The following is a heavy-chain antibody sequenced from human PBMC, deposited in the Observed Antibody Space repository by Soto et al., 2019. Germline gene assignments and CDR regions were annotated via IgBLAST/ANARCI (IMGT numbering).Heavy chain of an antibody. CDR2: FNIGNGNT. Sequence: ASVKVSCKASGYTFTSYSMHWVRQAPGQRLEWVGWFNIGNGNTEFSQKFQGRVTITRDTSASTDYMELSSLTSEDTAVYYCARDSWGFDYWGQGTLVTGLL. V-gene: IGHV1-3*04. J-gene: IGHJ4*02. CDR3: ARDSWGFDY. D-gene: IGHD7-27*01. CDR1: GYTFTSYS.